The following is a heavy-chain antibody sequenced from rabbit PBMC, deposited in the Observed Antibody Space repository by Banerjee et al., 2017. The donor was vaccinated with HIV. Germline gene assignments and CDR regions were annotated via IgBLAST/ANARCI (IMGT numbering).Heavy chain of an antibody. CDR1: GFDLSSYG. D-gene: IGHD4-1*01. Sequence: QEQLVESGGGLVKPGGTLTLTCKASGFDLSSYGVNWVRQAPGKGLEWIACINTSSGNTVYASWAKGRFTISKTSSTTVTLQMTSLTAADTATYFCARDLAGVIGWNFNLWGQGTLVTVS. CDR2: INTSSGNT. J-gene: IGHJ4*01. V-gene: IGHV1S45*01. CDR3: ARDLAGVIGWNFNL.